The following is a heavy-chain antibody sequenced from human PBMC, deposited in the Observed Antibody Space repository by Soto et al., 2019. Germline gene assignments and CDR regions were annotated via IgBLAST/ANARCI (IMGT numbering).Heavy chain of an antibody. CDR1: GFTFSSYG. Sequence: GGSLRLSCAASGFTFSSYGMHWVRQAPGKGLEWVAVISYDGSNKYYADSVKGRFTISRDNSKNTLYLQMNSLRAEDTAVYYCATPREQLAYYYYGMDVWGQGTTVTVSS. CDR2: ISYDGSNK. V-gene: IGHV3-30*03. J-gene: IGHJ6*02. D-gene: IGHD6-6*01. CDR3: ATPREQLAYYYYGMDV.